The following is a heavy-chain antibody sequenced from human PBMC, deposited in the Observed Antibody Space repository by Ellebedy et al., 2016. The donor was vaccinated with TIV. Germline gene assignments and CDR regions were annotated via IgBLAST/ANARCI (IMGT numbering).Heavy chain of an antibody. CDR1: GYTFTSYY. CDR2: INPSGGST. Sequence: AASVKVSCKASGYTFTSYYMHWVRQAPGQGLEWMGIINPSGGSTSYAQKFQGRVTMTRDTSTSTVYMELSRLRSDDTAVYYCARDRATVATPYFDYWGQGTLVTVPS. CDR3: ARDRATVATPYFDY. D-gene: IGHD4-17*01. V-gene: IGHV1-46*01. J-gene: IGHJ4*02.